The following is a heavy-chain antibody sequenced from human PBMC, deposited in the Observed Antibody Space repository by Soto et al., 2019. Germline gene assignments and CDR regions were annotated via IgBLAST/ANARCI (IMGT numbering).Heavy chain of an antibody. V-gene: IGHV3-30*18. CDR2: ISYDGSNK. CDR1: GFTFSSYG. CDR3: AKDRATEWLTGGFDY. J-gene: IGHJ4*02. D-gene: IGHD3-3*01. Sequence: GGSLRLSCAASGFTFSSYGMHWVRQAPGKGLEWVAVISYDGSNKYYADSVKGRFTISRDNSKNTLYLQMNSLRAEDTAVYYCAKDRATEWLTGGFDYWGQGTLVTVSS.